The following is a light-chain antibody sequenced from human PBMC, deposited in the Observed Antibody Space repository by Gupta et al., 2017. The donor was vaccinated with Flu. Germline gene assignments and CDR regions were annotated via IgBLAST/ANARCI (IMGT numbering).Light chain of an antibody. Sequence: AIRMTQSTSSFSASTGDRVTITCRANQGISSYLAWYQQKPGKAPKLLIYAASTLQSGVPSRFSGSGSGTDFTLTISCLQSEDFATYYCQQYYSYPWTFGQGTKVEIK. CDR2: AAS. CDR1: QGISSY. V-gene: IGKV1-8*01. J-gene: IGKJ1*01. CDR3: QQYYSYPWT.